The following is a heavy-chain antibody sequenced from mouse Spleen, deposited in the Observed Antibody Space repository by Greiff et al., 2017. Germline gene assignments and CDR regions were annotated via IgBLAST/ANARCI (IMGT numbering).Heavy chain of an antibody. CDR1: GYTFTSYG. J-gene: IGHJ4*01. Sequence: QAQLQQSGAELARPGASVKLSCKASGYTFTSYGISWVKQRTGQGLEWIGEIYPRSGNTYYNEKFKGKATLTADKSSSTAYMELRSLTSEDSAVYFCARSGATRGTDAMDYWGQGTSVTVSS. CDR2: IYPRSGNT. V-gene: IGHV1-81*01. CDR3: ARSGATRGTDAMDY. D-gene: IGHD2-14*01.